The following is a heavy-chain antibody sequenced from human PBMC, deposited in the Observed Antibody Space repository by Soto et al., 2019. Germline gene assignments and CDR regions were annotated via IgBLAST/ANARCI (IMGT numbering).Heavy chain of an antibody. CDR3: ARDPYNWNSNWFAP. V-gene: IGHV3-21*04. D-gene: IGHD1-7*01. Sequence: GGSLRLSCAASGFTFSSYSMNWVRQAPGKGLEWVPSISSSSSYKYYADSVKGRFTISRDNAKHSLFLQMNSLRAEDTAVYFCARDPYNWNSNWFAPWGQGTLVTVSS. CDR2: ISSSSSYK. CDR1: GFTFSSYS. J-gene: IGHJ5*02.